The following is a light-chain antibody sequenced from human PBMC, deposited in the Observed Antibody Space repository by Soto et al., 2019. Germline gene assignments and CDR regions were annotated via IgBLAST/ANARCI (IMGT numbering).Light chain of an antibody. Sequence: QSALTQPASVSGSPGQSITLSCTGTSSDVGGYNYVSWYQQHPGKAPKLMIYDVSDRPSGVSNRFSGSKSGNTASLTISGLLAEDEADYYCSSYTTSSTYVFGTGTKVTVL. CDR1: SSDVGGYNY. CDR3: SSYTTSSTYV. J-gene: IGLJ1*01. CDR2: DVS. V-gene: IGLV2-14*01.